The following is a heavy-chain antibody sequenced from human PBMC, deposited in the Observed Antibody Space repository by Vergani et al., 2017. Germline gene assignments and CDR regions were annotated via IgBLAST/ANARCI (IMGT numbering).Heavy chain of an antibody. D-gene: IGHD3-22*01. J-gene: IGHJ4*02. CDR2: ISSSSSYI. Sequence: EVQLVESGGGLVKPGGSLRLSCAASGFTFSSYSMNWVRQAPGKGLEWVSSISSSSSYIYYADSVKGRFTISRDNAKNSLYLQMNSLRAEDTAVYYCARVFDYDSSGYDFPPDYWGQGTLVTVSS. V-gene: IGHV3-21*01. CDR1: GFTFSSYS. CDR3: ARVFDYDSSGYDFPPDY.